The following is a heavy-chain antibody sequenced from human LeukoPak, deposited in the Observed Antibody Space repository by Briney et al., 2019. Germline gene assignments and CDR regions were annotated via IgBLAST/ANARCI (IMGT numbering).Heavy chain of an antibody. Sequence: SETLSLTCTVSGGSISSSSYYWGWIRQPPGKGLEWIGSIYYSGSTYYNPSLKSRVTISADTSKNQFSLKLSSVTAADTAVYYCERTSGRYRHFGYWGQGTLVTVSS. CDR3: ERTSGRYRHFGY. CDR1: GGSISSSSYY. CDR2: IYYSGST. D-gene: IGHD1-26*01. J-gene: IGHJ4*02. V-gene: IGHV4-39*01.